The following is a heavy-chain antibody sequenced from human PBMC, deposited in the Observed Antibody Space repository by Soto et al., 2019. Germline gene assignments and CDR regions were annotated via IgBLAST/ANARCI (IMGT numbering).Heavy chain of an antibody. CDR1: GFTFSSYA. J-gene: IGHJ4*02. D-gene: IGHD2-15*01. CDR3: SGYCSGGSCYTKYYFDY. V-gene: IGHV3-30-3*01. Sequence: GGSLRLSCAASGFTFSSYAMHWVRQAPGKGLEWVALISYDGSNKYYADSVKGRFTISRDNSKNTLYLQMNSLRAEDTAVYYCSGYCSGGSCYTKYYFDYWGQGTLVTVSS. CDR2: ISYDGSNK.